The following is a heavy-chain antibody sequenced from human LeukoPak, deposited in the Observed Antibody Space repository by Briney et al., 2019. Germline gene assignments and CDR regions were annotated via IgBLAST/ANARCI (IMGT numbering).Heavy chain of an antibody. CDR3: ARGPNYDFWSGYPPYYYYYMDV. Sequence: GASVKVSCKASGYTFTSYGISWVRQAPGQGLEWMGWISAYNGNTNYAQKLQGRVTMTTDTSTSTAYMELRSLRSDDTAVYYCARGPNYDFWSGYPPYYYYYMDVWGKGTTVTVSS. CDR1: GYTFTSYG. J-gene: IGHJ6*03. D-gene: IGHD3-3*01. V-gene: IGHV1-18*01. CDR2: ISAYNGNT.